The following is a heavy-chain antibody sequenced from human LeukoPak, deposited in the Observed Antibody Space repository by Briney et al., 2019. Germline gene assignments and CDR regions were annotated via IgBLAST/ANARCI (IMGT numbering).Heavy chain of an antibody. CDR3: ARHGSGWYYFDY. CDR2: IYSSGST. Sequence: SETLSLTCTVSGGSISGYYWSWIRQPPGKGLEWIGYIYSSGSTNYNPSLKSRVTISVDTSKNQFSLKLSSVTAADTAVYYCARHGSGWYYFDYWGQGTLVTVSS. V-gene: IGHV4-59*08. D-gene: IGHD6-19*01. CDR1: GGSISGYY. J-gene: IGHJ4*02.